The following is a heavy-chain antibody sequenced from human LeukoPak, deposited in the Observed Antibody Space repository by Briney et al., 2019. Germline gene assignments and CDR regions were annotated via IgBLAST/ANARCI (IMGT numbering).Heavy chain of an antibody. CDR1: GFTVSSNY. CDR3: ARVPSTYCSSTSCYGGLDV. Sequence: PGRSLRLSCAASGFTVSSNYMSWVRQAPGKGLEWVSVIYSGGSTYYADSVKGRFTISRDNSKNTLYLQMNSLRAEDTAVYYCARVPSTYCSSTSCYGGLDVWGQGTTVTVSS. J-gene: IGHJ6*02. CDR2: IYSGGST. V-gene: IGHV3-66*01. D-gene: IGHD2-2*01.